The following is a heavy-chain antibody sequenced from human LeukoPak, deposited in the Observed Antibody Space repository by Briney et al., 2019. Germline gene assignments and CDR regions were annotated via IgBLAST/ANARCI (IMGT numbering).Heavy chain of an antibody. CDR1: GYTFNAYG. J-gene: IGHJ4*02. Sequence: GASVKVSCKTSGYTFNAYGITWVRQAPGQGLEWMAWSSGTGYNTEYAQKFQGRVTMTTDTSTSTAYLELRSQRSDDTAVYYCARSRCSGSTSCYYFFFFDSWGQGTLVAVSS. V-gene: IGHV1-18*01. CDR3: ARSRCSGSTSCYYFFFFDS. D-gene: IGHD2-2*01. CDR2: SSGTGYNT.